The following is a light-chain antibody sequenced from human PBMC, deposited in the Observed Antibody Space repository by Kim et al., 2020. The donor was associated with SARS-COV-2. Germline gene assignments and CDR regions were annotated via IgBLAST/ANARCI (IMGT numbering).Light chain of an antibody. CDR1: QSIRSY. CDR2: GAS. Sequence: DIQMTQSPSSLSASVGDRITITCRASQSIRSYLNWYQQKPGKAHKLLIYGASSLQSGVPSRFSGSGSGTDFSLTISSLQPEDFATYYCQQSYSTPRTFGQGTKVEIK. V-gene: IGKV1-39*01. J-gene: IGKJ1*01. CDR3: QQSYSTPRT.